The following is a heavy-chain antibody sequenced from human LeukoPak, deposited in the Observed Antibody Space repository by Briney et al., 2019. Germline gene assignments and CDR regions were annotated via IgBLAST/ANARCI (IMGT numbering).Heavy chain of an antibody. D-gene: IGHD7-27*01. CDR1: GLSLSTSGVG. V-gene: IGHV2-5*01. Sequence: ESGPTLVKPTQTLTLTCTVSGLSLSTSGVGVGWLRQPQGKALEWLALIYWNDDTRYKQYLRSRLSITKDTSKNQVVLIMTDMDSVDTATYYCARGGGNWGHFYFDYWGHGAQVTVSS. CDR2: IYWNDDT. J-gene: IGHJ4*01. CDR3: ARGGGNWGHFYFDY.